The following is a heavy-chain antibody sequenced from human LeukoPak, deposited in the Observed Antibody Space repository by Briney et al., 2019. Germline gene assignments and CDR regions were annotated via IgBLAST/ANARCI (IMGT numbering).Heavy chain of an antibody. CDR1: GFILGSYD. J-gene: IGHJ5*02. CDR2: ISTAGDT. Sequence: PGGSLRLSCAASGFILGSYDMHWVRQPTGKGLEWVSAISTAGDTYYPGSVKGRFTISRENAKNSLYLQMNSLRAGDTAVYYCARGAVLGSSTWHNWFDPWGQGTLVTVSS. CDR3: ARGAVLGSSTWHNWFDP. D-gene: IGHD6-13*01. V-gene: IGHV3-13*01.